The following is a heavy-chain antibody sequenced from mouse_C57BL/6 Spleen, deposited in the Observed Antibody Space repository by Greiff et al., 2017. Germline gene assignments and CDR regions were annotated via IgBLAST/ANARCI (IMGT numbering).Heavy chain of an antibody. V-gene: IGHV6-6*01. D-gene: IGHD2-4*01. Sequence: EVKLMESGGGLVQPGGSMKLSCAASGFTFSDAWMDWVRQSPEKGLEWVAEIRNKANNHATYYAESVKGRFTISRDDSKSSVYLQMNSLRAEDTGIYYCTRLITSLYYYAMDYWGQGTSVTVSS. CDR2: IRNKANNHAT. J-gene: IGHJ4*01. CDR1: GFTFSDAW. CDR3: TRLITSLYYYAMDY.